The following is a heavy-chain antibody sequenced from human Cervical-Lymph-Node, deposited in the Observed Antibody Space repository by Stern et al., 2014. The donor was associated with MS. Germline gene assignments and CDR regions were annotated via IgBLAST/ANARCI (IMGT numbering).Heavy chain of an antibody. J-gene: IGHJ4*02. D-gene: IGHD2-15*01. CDR2: ISGRSTYI. CDR1: GFSFSTNN. CDR3: SRDQWSFSGGICYHYFDY. Sequence: EVQLVESGGGLVQPGGSLRLSCAASGFSFSTNNMHWVRQAPGKGLEWVSYISGRSTYIYFAVSVQGRFPIPRDNAKNSVFLQMNSLIEYDTAVYYCSRDQWSFSGGICYHYFDYWGQGTLVTVSS. V-gene: IGHV3-48*02.